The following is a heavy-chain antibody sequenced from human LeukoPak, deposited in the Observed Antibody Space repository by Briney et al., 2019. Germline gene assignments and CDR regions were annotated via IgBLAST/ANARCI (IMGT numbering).Heavy chain of an antibody. J-gene: IGHJ4*02. CDR3: ASGEHSVDS. D-gene: IGHD1/OR15-1a*01. CDR2: IYSSGYT. CDR1: GGAIRSHY. V-gene: IGHV4-4*07. Sequence: SETLSLTCTVSGGAIRSHYWNWIRQPAGKGLEWIGRIYSSGYTNDNPFLKSRVTMSVDMSKNQFSLRLNSVTAADTAVYYCASGEHSVDSWGQGMLVTVSS.